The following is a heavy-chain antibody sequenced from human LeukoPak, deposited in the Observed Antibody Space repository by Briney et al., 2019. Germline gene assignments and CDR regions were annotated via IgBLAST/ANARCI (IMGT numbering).Heavy chain of an antibody. Sequence: GGSLRLSCAASGFTFGNYWMHWVRQAPGKGLVWVSRINSDGRSISYADSVKGRFTISRDNSKNTLYLQMNSLRAEDTAVYYCTRGGGGSFLHYWGQGTLVTVSS. CDR3: TRGGGGSFLHY. CDR2: INSDGRSI. V-gene: IGHV3-74*01. D-gene: IGHD2-21*01. J-gene: IGHJ4*02. CDR1: GFTFGNYW.